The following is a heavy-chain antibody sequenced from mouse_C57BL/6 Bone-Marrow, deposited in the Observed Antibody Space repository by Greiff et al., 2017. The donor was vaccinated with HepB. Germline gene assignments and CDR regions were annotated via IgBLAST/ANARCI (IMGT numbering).Heavy chain of an antibody. CDR2: ISGGGGNT. CDR1: GFTFSSYT. Sequence: EVQLVESGGGLVKPGGSLKLSCAASGFTFSSYTMSWVRQTPEKRLEWVATISGGGGNTYYPDSVKGRFTISRDNAKNTLYLQMSSLRSEDTALYYCARPFITTVVATSKFAYWGQGTLVTVSA. CDR3: ARPFITTVVATSKFAY. V-gene: IGHV5-9*01. J-gene: IGHJ3*01. D-gene: IGHD1-1*01.